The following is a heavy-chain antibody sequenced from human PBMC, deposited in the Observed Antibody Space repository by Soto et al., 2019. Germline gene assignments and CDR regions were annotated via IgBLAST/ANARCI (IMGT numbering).Heavy chain of an antibody. Sequence: SETLSLTCAVYGGSFSGYYWSWIRQPPGKGLEWIGEVNHSGSTNYNPSLKSRVTISVDTSKNQFSLKLSSVTAADTAVYYCARGWSGLVIIRFDPWGQGTLVTVS. J-gene: IGHJ5*02. D-gene: IGHD3-9*01. CDR1: GGSFSGYY. CDR2: VNHSGST. V-gene: IGHV4-34*01. CDR3: ARGWSGLVIIRFDP.